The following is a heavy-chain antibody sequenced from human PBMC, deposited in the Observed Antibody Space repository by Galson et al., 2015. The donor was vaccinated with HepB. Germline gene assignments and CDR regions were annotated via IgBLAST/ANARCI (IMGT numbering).Heavy chain of an antibody. CDR1: GYTFGHYW. V-gene: IGHV5-51*01. CDR3: ARFSAAGFSLNWFDP. Sequence: QSGAEVKKPGESLKISCRGSGYTFGHYWIGWVRQMPGKGLEWMGIIYPDDSTVRYSPFFQGQVTISADKSTATAYLEWSSLKASDTAMYFCARFSAAGFSLNWFDPWGQGTLVTVSS. J-gene: IGHJ5*02. CDR2: IYPDDSTV. D-gene: IGHD1-14*01.